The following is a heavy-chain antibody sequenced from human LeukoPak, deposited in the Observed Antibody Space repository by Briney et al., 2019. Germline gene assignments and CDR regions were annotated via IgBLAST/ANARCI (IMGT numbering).Heavy chain of an antibody. CDR1: GFTFSSYA. Sequence: GGSLRLSCAASGFTFSSYAMSWVRQAPGKGLEWVSAISGSGGSTYYADSVKGRFTISRDNSKNTLYLQMNSLRAEDTAVHYCAELELPLNWFDPWGQGTLVTVSS. V-gene: IGHV3-23*01. J-gene: IGHJ5*02. D-gene: IGHD1-7*01. CDR3: AELELPLNWFDP. CDR2: ISGSGGST.